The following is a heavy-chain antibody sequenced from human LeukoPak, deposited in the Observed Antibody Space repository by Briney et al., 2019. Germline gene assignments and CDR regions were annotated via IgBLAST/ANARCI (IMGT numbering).Heavy chain of an antibody. CDR1: GGSISSSSYY. CDR2: IYYSGNT. V-gene: IGHV4-39*07. CDR3: WVGGNYLDMDV. D-gene: IGHD4-11*01. Sequence: SETLSLTCTVYGGSISSSSYYWGWIRQPPGRGLEWIGSIYYSGNTYYNPSLKRRVTISVDTSKNQFSLKLSSVTAADTAVYYCWVGGNYLDMDVWGKGPTVTVSS. J-gene: IGHJ6*03.